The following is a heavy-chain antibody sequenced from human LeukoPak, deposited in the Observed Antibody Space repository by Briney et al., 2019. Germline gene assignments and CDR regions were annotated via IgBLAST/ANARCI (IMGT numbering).Heavy chain of an antibody. Sequence: RGESLKISCKGSGYIFSNYWIAWVRQMPGKGLEWLGIIYPGDSDTRYSPSFQGQVTISADKSTSTAYLQWSSLKASDTAMYYCARRADTAVYFLQWGQGTLVTVSS. D-gene: IGHD5-18*01. J-gene: IGHJ1*01. CDR3: ARRADTAVYFLQ. V-gene: IGHV5-51*01. CDR1: GYIFSNYW. CDR2: IYPGDSDT.